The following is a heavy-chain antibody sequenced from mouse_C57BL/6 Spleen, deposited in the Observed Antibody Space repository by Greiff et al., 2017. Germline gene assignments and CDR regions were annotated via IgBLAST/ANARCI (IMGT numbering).Heavy chain of an antibody. CDR2: ISNLAYSI. Sequence: EVQGVESGGGLVQPGGSLKLSCAASGFTFSDYGMAWVRPAPRQGPEWVAFISNLAYSIYYADTVTGRFTISRENAKNTLYLEMSSLRSEDTAMYYCARRSLVGGFAYWGQGTLVTVSA. V-gene: IGHV5-15*04. J-gene: IGHJ3*01. CDR1: GFTFSDYG. CDR3: ARRSLVGGFAY.